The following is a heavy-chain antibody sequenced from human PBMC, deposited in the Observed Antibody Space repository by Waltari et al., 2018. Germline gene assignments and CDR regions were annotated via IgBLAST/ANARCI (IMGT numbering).Heavy chain of an antibody. Sequence: EVQLVESGGGLVQPGGSLRLSCAASGFSFTSYWMNWVRQAPGKGLEWVRNIKPDGSDKNDVDSGKGRFTISRDNAKNSVYLQMNSLRAEDTAVYYCARSLDVWGQGTTVTVSS. V-gene: IGHV3-7*01. CDR1: GFSFTSYW. CDR2: IKPDGSDK. CDR3: ARSLDV. J-gene: IGHJ6*01.